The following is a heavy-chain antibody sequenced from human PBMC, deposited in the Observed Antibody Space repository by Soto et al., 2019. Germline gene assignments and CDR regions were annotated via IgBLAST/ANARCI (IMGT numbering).Heavy chain of an antibody. CDR1: GFTFSDYY. CDR2: INTMSTST. CDR3: ACGGTIPGRALRD. Sequence: QVQLVESGGCLVEPGGALRLSCAAAGFTFSDYYMTWIRQAPGKGLEWVSHINTMSTSTNYAASVTGRFTISRDNAKNSLYLQMNSLRPEDTAVYYCACGGTIPGRALRDWGQGTLVTVSS. D-gene: IGHD1-20*01. J-gene: IGHJ4*02. V-gene: IGHV3-11*05.